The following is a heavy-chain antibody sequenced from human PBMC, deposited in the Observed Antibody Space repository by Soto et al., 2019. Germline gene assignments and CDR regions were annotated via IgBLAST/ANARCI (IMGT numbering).Heavy chain of an antibody. D-gene: IGHD6-13*01. CDR1: GGSFSGYY. V-gene: IGHV4-34*01. Sequence: QVQLQQWGAGLLKPSETLSLTCAIYGGSFSGYYWSWIRQPPGKGLEWIGEIKHSGSTNYNPYLKSRVTLSVDTSKNQFSLKLSSVTAADTAVYYCARGVCIAAATFNWFDPWGQGTLVTVSS. CDR2: IKHSGST. CDR3: ARGVCIAAATFNWFDP. J-gene: IGHJ5*02.